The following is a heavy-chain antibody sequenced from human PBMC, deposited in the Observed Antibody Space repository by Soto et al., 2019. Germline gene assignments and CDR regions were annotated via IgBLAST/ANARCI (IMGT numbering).Heavy chain of an antibody. D-gene: IGHD6-13*01. CDR2: IYYSGST. V-gene: IGHV4-31*03. CDR3: ARGRPSAGFYYYYYGMDV. Sequence: SETLSLTCTVSGGSISSGGYYWSWIRQHPWNGLEWIGYIYYSGSTYYNPSLKSRVTISVDTSKNQFSLKLSSVTAADTAVYYCARGRPSAGFYYYYYGMDVWGQGTTVTVSS. CDR1: GGSISSGGYY. J-gene: IGHJ6*02.